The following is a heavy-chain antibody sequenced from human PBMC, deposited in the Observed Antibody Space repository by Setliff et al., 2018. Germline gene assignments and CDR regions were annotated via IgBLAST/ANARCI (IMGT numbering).Heavy chain of an antibody. Sequence: ASVKVSCKASGYTFTRYAMNWVRQAPGQGLEWMGWINTNTGNPTYAQGFTGRFVFSLDTSVSTAYLQISSLKAEDTAVYYCARDSSGWSGLSRPVGVYYYYMDVWGQGTMVTVSS. CDR2: INTNTGNP. J-gene: IGHJ6*03. CDR3: ARDSSGWSGLSRPVGVYYYYMDV. V-gene: IGHV7-4-1*02. CDR1: GYTFTRYA. D-gene: IGHD6-19*01.